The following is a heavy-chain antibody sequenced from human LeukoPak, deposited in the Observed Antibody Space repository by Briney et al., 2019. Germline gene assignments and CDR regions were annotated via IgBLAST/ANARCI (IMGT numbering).Heavy chain of an antibody. D-gene: IGHD6-19*01. CDR1: GGSISSYY. Sequence: SETLSLTCTVSGGSISSYYWSWIRQPPGKGLEWIGYIYYSGSTNYNPSVKSRVTISVDPFKNQFSLKLSSVTAADTAVYYCASQKREQLLVRRDAFDIWGQGTMVTVSS. V-gene: IGHV4-59*01. CDR3: ASQKREQLLVRRDAFDI. CDR2: IYYSGST. J-gene: IGHJ3*02.